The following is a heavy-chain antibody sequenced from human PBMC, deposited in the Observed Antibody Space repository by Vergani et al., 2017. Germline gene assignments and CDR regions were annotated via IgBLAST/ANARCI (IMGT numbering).Heavy chain of an antibody. D-gene: IGHD4-23*01. V-gene: IGHV3-9*01. CDR1: GFTFDDYA. J-gene: IGHJ5*02. Sequence: EVQLVESGGGLVQPGRSLRLSCAASGFTFDDYAMHWVRQAPGKGLGWVSGISWNSGSIGYADSVKGRFTISRDNAKNSLYLQMNSLRAEDTALYYCAKDRGGGNSDPHWFDPWGQGTLVTVSS. CDR3: AKDRGGGNSDPHWFDP. CDR2: ISWNSGSI.